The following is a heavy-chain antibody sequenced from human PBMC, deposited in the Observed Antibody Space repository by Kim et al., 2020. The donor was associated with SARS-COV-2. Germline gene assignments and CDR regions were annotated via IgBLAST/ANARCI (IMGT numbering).Heavy chain of an antibody. V-gene: IGHV4-39*01. D-gene: IGHD6-13*01. Sequence: YNPSLKSRVTISVTTSKNQFSLRLSAVTAADTAVYYCARHDFSWVYWFDPWGQGTLVTVSS. CDR3: ARHDFSWVYWFDP. J-gene: IGHJ5*02.